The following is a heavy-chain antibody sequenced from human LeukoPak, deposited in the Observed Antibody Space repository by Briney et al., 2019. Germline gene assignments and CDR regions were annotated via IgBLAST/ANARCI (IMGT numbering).Heavy chain of an antibody. CDR1: GGSISNYF. CDR3: AGSKPYFGNFDY. D-gene: IGHD2/OR15-2a*01. V-gene: IGHV4-59*01. CDR2: ISYTGST. Sequence: SETLSLTCTVSGGSISNYFWSWIRPPPGEGLEWIGCISYTGSTNYTPSLKSRVTMSVGASTDQFSLELSSVTAADTAVYFCAGSKPYFGNFDYWGQGTLVTVSS. J-gene: IGHJ4*02.